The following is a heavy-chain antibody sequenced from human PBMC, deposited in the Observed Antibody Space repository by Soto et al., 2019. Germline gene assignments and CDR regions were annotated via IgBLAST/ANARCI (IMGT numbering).Heavy chain of an antibody. CDR1: GFTFSNYA. CDR2: ISGSGGSA. V-gene: IGHV3-23*01. D-gene: IGHD2-21*01. CDR3: AKDRDSVAIPGSYFDY. Sequence: PGGSLSLSCAASGFTFSNYAMSWVRQAPGKGLEWVSAISGSGGSAYYADSVKGRFTISRDNSKNTLYLQMNSLRAEDTAVYYCAKDRDSVAIPGSYFDYWGQGTLVTVSS. J-gene: IGHJ4*02.